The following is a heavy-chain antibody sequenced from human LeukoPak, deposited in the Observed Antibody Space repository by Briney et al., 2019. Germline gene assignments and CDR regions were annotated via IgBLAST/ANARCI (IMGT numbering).Heavy chain of an antibody. CDR3: ASPGGAKYYDDVWGSYRYTESSFDY. V-gene: IGHV1-69*05. Sequence: SVKVSCKASGGTFSSYAISWVRQAPGQGLEWMGGIIPIFGTANYAQKFQGRVTITTDESTSTAYMELSSLRSEDTAVYYCASPGGAKYYDDVWGSYRYTESSFDYWGQGPLVTVSS. J-gene: IGHJ4*02. CDR2: IIPIFGTA. CDR1: GGTFSSYA. D-gene: IGHD3-16*02.